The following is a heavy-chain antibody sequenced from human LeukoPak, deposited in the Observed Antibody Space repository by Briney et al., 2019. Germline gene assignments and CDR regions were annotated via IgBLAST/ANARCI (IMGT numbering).Heavy chain of an antibody. CDR2: INWNGGST. CDR1: GFTFDYYG. V-gene: IGHV3-20*04. J-gene: IGHJ3*02. CDR3: ARSNRVYGDYLLRAFDI. Sequence: GGSLRLSCAASGFTFDYYGMTWVRQVPGKGLEWVSGINWNGGSTGYADSVKGRFTISRDNAKNSLYLQMNSLRAGDTALYYCARSNRVYGDYLLRAFDIWGQGTMVTVSS. D-gene: IGHD4-17*01.